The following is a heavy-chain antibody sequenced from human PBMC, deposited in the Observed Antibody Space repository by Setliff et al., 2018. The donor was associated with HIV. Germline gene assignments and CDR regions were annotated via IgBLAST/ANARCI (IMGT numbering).Heavy chain of an antibody. CDR1: GGTFISYA. CDR3: ARGWMATLNGPIGY. V-gene: IGHV1-69*10. D-gene: IGHD5-12*01. Sequence: SVKVSCKASGGTFISYAFTWVRQAPGQGLEWMGGFTPILGIPTYAQKFQGRVTITADTSTSTAYMELSSLRSEDTAVYYCARGWMATLNGPIGYWGQGTLVTVSS. J-gene: IGHJ4*02. CDR2: FTPILGIP.